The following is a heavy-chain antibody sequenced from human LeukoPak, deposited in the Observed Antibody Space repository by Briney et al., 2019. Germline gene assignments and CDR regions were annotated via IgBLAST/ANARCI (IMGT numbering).Heavy chain of an antibody. V-gene: IGHV5-51*01. J-gene: IGHJ4*02. Sequence: GESLKISCKGSGYIFTNYWIGWVRQMPGKGLEWTGIIYPGDSDTRYSPSFQGQISISADKSISTAYLQWSSLKASDTAMYYCARFAYHTDSFPGHYWGQGTLVTVSS. CDR2: IYPGDSDT. D-gene: IGHD2-21*01. CDR3: ARFAYHTDSFPGHY. CDR1: GYIFTNYW.